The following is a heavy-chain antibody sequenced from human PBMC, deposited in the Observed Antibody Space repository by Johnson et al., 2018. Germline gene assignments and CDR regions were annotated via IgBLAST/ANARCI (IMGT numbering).Heavy chain of an antibody. V-gene: IGHV3-33*01. CDR2: IWYDGSDK. D-gene: IGHD3-10*01. Sequence: QVQLVQSGGGVVQPGRSLRLSCAASGFPFMSYGMHWVRQAPGKGLEWVAFIWYDGSDKSYADSVKGRLTVSRDNFRKTIYLQMNSLRAEDTAMYYFGRLSDWAGSYFDNWGQGTLVTVSS. J-gene: IGHJ4*02. CDR3: GRLSDWAGSYFDN. CDR1: GFPFMSYG.